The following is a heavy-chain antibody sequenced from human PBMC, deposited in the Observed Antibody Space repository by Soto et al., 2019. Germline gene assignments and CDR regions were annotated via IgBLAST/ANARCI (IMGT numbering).Heavy chain of an antibody. CDR3: ARSVGNYGNP. D-gene: IGHD4-4*01. V-gene: IGHV3-21*01. CDR2: ISSSSSYI. J-gene: IGHJ5*02. CDR1: GFTFSSYS. Sequence: EVQLVESGGGLVKPGGSLRLSCAASGFTFSSYSMNWVRQAPGKGLEWVSSISSSSSYIYYADSVKGRFTISRENAKNSLYLQMNSLRAEDTAVYYCARSVGNYGNPWGQGTLVTVSS.